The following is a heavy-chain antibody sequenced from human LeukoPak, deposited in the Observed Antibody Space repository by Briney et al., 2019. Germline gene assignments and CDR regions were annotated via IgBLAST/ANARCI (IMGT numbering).Heavy chain of an antibody. V-gene: IGHV3-11*01. Sequence: GGSLRLSCEASGLTFSNNAMSWIRQAPGKGLEWVSYISNTGDFIAYADSVKGRFTMSRDNAKNSLYLQMNSLRAEDAAAYYCVRDRGAGPGAHFDYWGQGTLVTVSS. J-gene: IGHJ4*02. CDR1: GLTFSNNA. CDR3: VRDRGAGPGAHFDY. CDR2: ISNTGDFI. D-gene: IGHD3-10*01.